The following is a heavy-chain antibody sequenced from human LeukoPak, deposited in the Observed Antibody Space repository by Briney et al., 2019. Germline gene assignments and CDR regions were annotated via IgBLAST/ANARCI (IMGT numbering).Heavy chain of an antibody. CDR1: GYTLTSYA. V-gene: IGHV7-4-1*02. CDR2: INTNTGNP. J-gene: IGHJ4*02. Sequence: GASVKVSCKASGYTLTSYAMNWVRQAPGQGMEWMGWINTNTGNPTYAQGFTGRFVCSLDTSVSTAYLQISSLKAEDTAVYYCARDGGRYPLTRNDYWGQGTLVTVSS. D-gene: IGHD1-26*01. CDR3: ARDGGRYPLTRNDY.